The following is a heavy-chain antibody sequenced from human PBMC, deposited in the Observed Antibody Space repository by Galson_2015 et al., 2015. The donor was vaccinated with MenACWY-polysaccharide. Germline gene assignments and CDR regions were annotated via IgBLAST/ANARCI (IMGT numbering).Heavy chain of an antibody. J-gene: IGHJ6*03. CDR3: ARDKGQEAPMDV. CDR2: IWHDGHVK. V-gene: IGHV3-33*01. CDR1: GFTLSHYG. Sequence: SLRLSCAASGFTLSHYGMHWVRQAPGRGLGWVAVIWHDGHVKYYADSVKGRFTISRDNSRSTLYLEMNSLRVEDTAVYYCARDKGQEAPMDVWGKGTTVIVSS.